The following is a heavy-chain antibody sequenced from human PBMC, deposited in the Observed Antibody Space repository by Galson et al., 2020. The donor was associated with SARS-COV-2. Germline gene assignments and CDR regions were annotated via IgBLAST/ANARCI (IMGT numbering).Heavy chain of an antibody. V-gene: IGHV3-30-3*01. CDR2: ISYDGSNK. Sequence: TGGSLRLSCAASGFTFSSYAMHWVRQAPGKGLEWVAVISYDGSNKYYADSVKGRFTISRDNSKNTLYLQMNILRAEDTAVYYCARDLGGPLRPWGQGTLVTVSS. D-gene: IGHD2-15*01. J-gene: IGHJ5*02. CDR3: ARDLGGPLRP. CDR1: GFTFSSYA.